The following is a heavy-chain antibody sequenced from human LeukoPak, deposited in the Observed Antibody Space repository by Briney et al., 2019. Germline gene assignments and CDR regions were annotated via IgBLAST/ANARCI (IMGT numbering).Heavy chain of an antibody. CDR3: ARHVGGQLWFHDPPYWYFDL. V-gene: IGHV4-34*01. D-gene: IGHD5-18*01. CDR2: INHSGST. J-gene: IGHJ2*01. CDR1: GGSFSGYH. Sequence: PSETLSLTCAVYGGSFSGYHWSWIRQSPGKGLEWIGEINHSGSTNYNPSLKSRVTISVDTSKNQFSLKLSSVTAADTAVYYCARHVGGQLWFHDPPYWYFDLWGRGTLVTVSS.